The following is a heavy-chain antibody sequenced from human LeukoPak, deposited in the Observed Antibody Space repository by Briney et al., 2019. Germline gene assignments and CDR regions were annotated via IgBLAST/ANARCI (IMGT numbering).Heavy chain of an antibody. D-gene: IGHD1-1*01. CDR2: IVVGSGNT. J-gene: IGHJ3*02. CDR1: GFTFTSSA. Sequence: WTSVKVSCKASGFTFTSSAMQWVRQPRGQRLWRIGWIVVGSGNTNYAQKFQERVTITRDMSTSTAYMELSSLRSEDTAVYYCAANGPTTGTTGAFDIWGQGTMVTVSS. V-gene: IGHV1-58*02. CDR3: AANGPTTGTTGAFDI.